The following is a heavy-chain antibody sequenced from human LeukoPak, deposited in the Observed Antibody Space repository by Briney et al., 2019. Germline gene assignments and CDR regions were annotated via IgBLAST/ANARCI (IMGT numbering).Heavy chain of an antibody. J-gene: IGHJ4*02. V-gene: IGHV4-34*01. Sequence: PSETLSLTCAVYGGSFSGYYWSWIRQPPGKGLEWIGEINHSGSTNYNPSLKSRVTISVDTSKNHFSLKVSSVSAADTAVYHCAKHHILTGYYFFTPFFDYWSQGTLVTVSS. CDR2: INHSGST. CDR3: AKHHILTGYYFFTPFFDY. D-gene: IGHD3-9*01. CDR1: GGSFSGYY.